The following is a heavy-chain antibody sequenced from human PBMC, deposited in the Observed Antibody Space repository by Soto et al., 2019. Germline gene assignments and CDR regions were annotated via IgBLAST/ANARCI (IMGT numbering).Heavy chain of an antibody. V-gene: IGHV3-21*01. Sequence: GGSLRLSCAASGFTFSSYSMNWVRQAPGKGLEWVSSISSSSSYIYYADSVKGRFTISRDNAKNSLYLQMNSLRAEDTAVYYCAKNKVAGRYYGSDYYAMDVWGQGTTVTVSS. CDR2: ISSSSSYI. CDR3: AKNKVAGRYYGSDYYAMDV. J-gene: IGHJ6*02. D-gene: IGHD3-10*01. CDR1: GFTFSSYS.